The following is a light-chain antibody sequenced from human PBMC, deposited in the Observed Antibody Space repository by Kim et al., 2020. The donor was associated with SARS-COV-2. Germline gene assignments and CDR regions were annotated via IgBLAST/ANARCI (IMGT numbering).Light chain of an antibody. Sequence: QSVLTQPPSVSAAPGQKATISCSGSSSNIGNNIVSWYQHLPGTAPKRLIYDNNKRHSGVPDRFSGSKSGTSATLGITGLQTGDEADYYCGTWDSSLSGFVIGTGTKATVL. V-gene: IGLV1-51*01. CDR1: SSNIGNNI. CDR2: DNN. CDR3: GTWDSSLSGFV. J-gene: IGLJ1*01.